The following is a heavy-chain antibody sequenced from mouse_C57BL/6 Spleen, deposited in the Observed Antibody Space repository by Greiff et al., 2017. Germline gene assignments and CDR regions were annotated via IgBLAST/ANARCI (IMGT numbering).Heavy chain of an antibody. D-gene: IGHD1-1*01. CDR2: IYPGDGDT. J-gene: IGHJ2*01. CDR1: GYAFSSSW. CDR3: ASSFLLLPSGIYFAY. Sequence: QVQLKESGPELVKPGASVKISCKASGYAFSSSWLNWVKQRPGKGLEWIGRIYPGDGDTNYNGKFKGKATLTADKSSSTAYMQLSSLTSQYSAVYFCASSFLLLPSGIYFAYWGQGTTLTVSS. V-gene: IGHV1-82*01.